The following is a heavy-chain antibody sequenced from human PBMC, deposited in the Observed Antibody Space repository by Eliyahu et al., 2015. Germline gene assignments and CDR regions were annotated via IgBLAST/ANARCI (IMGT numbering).Heavy chain of an antibody. V-gene: IGHV1-18*04. J-gene: IGHJ4*02. CDR2: VSGYNTET. Sequence: VHLVQSGGEVKKPGASVMVSCKASGYTFATYGIGWVRQAPGQGLEWVGWVSGYNTETHYAQKFQGRVTMTRNTSTSTAHMDLGNLRSDDTAVYYCARAQRYYSGSSGYSYYFDYWGQGTLVTVSS. CDR3: ARAQRYYSGSSGYSYYFDY. CDR1: GYTFATYG. D-gene: IGHD3-22*01.